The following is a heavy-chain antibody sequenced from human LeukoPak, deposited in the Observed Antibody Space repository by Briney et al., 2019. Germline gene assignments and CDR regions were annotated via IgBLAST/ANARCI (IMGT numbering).Heavy chain of an antibody. CDR1: GGSISSGDYY. V-gene: IGHV4-30-4*01. Sequence: SETLSLTCTVSGGSISSGDYYWSWIRQPPGKGLEWIGYIYYSGSTYYNPSLKSRVTISVDTFKNQFSLKLSSVTAADTAVYYCARVYPLYDSSGGDFDYWGQGTLVTVSS. J-gene: IGHJ4*02. CDR3: ARVYPLYDSSGGDFDY. D-gene: IGHD3-22*01. CDR2: IYYSGST.